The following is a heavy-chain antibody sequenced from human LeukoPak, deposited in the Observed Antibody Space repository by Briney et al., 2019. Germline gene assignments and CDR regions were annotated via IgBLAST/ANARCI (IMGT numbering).Heavy chain of an antibody. Sequence: GRSLRLSCAASGFTLGDYDIHWVRQAPGKGLEWVSSISWTSGSIAYADSVKGRFTISRDNAKNSLYLQMNSLRADDTALYYCAKDWGPTPSFIDYWGQGTLVTVSS. CDR3: AKDWGPTPSFIDY. CDR1: GFTLGDYD. CDR2: ISWTSGSI. D-gene: IGHD1-26*01. V-gene: IGHV3-9*01. J-gene: IGHJ4*02.